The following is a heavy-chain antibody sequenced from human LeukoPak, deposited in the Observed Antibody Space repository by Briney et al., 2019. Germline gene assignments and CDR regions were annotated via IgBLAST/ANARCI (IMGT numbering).Heavy chain of an antibody. V-gene: IGHV1-18*01. D-gene: IGHD6-19*01. CDR1: GYTFTSYG. Sequence: LWASVKVSCKASGYTFTSYGINWVRQAPGQGLEWMGWISAYNGNTNYAQKLQGRVTMTTDTSTSTAYMELRSLRSDDTAVYYCARDRGYSSDRRPFYYYYYMDVWGKGTTVTISS. CDR2: ISAYNGNT. J-gene: IGHJ6*03. CDR3: ARDRGYSSDRRPFYYYYYMDV.